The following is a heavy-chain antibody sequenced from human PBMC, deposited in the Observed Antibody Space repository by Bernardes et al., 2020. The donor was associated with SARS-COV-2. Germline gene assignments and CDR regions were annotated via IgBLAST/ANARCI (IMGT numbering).Heavy chain of an antibody. CDR2: IWYDGSNK. D-gene: IGHD2-15*01. CDR3: ARDLVRGYYGMDV. V-gene: IGHV3-33*01. Sequence: GSLRRSCAASGFTFSSYGMHWVRQAPGKGLEWVAVIWYDGSNKYYADSVKGRFTISRDNSKNTLYLQMNSLRAEDTAVYYCARDLVRGYYGMDVWGQGTTVTVSS. CDR1: GFTFSSYG. J-gene: IGHJ6*02.